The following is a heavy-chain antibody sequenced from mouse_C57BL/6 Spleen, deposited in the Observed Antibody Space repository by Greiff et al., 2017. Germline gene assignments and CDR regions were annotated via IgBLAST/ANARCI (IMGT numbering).Heavy chain of an antibody. V-gene: IGHV2-5*01. D-gene: IGHD2-5*01. CDR2: IWRGGST. Sequence: VQLVESGPGLVQPSQSLSITCTVTGFSLTSYGVHWVRQSPGKGLEWLGVIWRGGSTDYNAAFMSRLSITQDNSKSQVFFKMNSLQADDTAIYYCAKNSKYAWFAYWGQGTLVTVSA. CDR1: GFSLTSYG. J-gene: IGHJ3*01. CDR3: AKNSKYAWFAY.